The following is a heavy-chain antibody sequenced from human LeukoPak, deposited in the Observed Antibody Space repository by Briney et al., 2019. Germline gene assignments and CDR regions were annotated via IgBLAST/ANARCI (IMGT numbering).Heavy chain of an antibody. CDR2: MNPNSGDT. CDR3: ARQVRYCSSTSCYPY. CDR1: GYTFTSYD. J-gene: IGHJ4*02. Sequence: ASVKVSCKASGYTFTSYDINWVRQATGQGLEWMGWMNPNSGDTGYAQKFQGRVTMTRNASISTAYMELSSLRSEDTAVYYCARQVRYCSSTSCYPYWGQGTLVTVSS. V-gene: IGHV1-8*01. D-gene: IGHD2-2*01.